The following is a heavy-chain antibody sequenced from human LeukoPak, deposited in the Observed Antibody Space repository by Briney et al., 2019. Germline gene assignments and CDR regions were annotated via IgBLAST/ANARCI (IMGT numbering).Heavy chain of an antibody. CDR3: AREEHRLAEAGTSAFDL. D-gene: IGHD6-13*01. Sequence: GGSLRLSCVASGFTFSENWMHWVRQAPGKGLAWVSHINRDGGLTNYADSAKGRFTISRDNARNTVYLQMSSLRVEDTAIYFCAREEHRLAEAGTSAFDLGGPGTLVTVSP. V-gene: IGHV3-74*01. CDR1: GFTFSENW. J-gene: IGHJ3*01. CDR2: INRDGGLT.